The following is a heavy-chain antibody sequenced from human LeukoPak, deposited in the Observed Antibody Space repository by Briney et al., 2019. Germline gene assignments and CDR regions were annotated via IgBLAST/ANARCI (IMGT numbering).Heavy chain of an antibody. V-gene: IGHV3-66*01. Sequence: GGSLRLSCAASGFTVSSNYMSWVRQAPGKGLEWVSVIYSGGSTYYADSVKGRFTISRDNSKNTLYLQMNSLRAEDTAVYYCARDPAPPGLAAAVRWFDPWGQGTLVTVSS. CDR3: ARDPAPPGLAAAVRWFDP. CDR2: IYSGGST. D-gene: IGHD6-13*01. J-gene: IGHJ5*02. CDR1: GFTVSSNY.